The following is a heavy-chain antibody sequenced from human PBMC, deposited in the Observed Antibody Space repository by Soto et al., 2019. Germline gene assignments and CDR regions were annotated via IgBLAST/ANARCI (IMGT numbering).Heavy chain of an antibody. CDR2: IIPIFGTA. CDR1: GGTISSYA. CDR3: ARAPETPSIFGVALPSFFDY. V-gene: IGHV1-69*13. D-gene: IGHD3-3*01. Sequence: GASVKVSCKASGGTISSYAISWVRQAPGQGLEWMGGIIPIFGTANYAQKFQGRVTITADESTSTAYMELSSLRSEDTAVYFCARAPETPSIFGVALPSFFDYWGQGALVTVSS. J-gene: IGHJ4*02.